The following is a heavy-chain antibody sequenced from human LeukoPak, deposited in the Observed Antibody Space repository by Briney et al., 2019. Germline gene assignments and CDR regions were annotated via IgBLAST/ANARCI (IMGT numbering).Heavy chain of an antibody. CDR1: GVSISSYY. V-gene: IGHV4-59*01. CDR3: ARVKITFGGVFAYFDY. D-gene: IGHD3-16*02. J-gene: IGHJ4*02. CDR2: ISYSGST. Sequence: PSETLSLTCAVSGVSISSYYWSWIRQPPGKGLEWIGYISYSGSTNYNPSLKSRVTISVGTSKNQFSLKLSSVTTADMAVYYCARVKITFGGVFAYFDYWGQGTLVTVSS.